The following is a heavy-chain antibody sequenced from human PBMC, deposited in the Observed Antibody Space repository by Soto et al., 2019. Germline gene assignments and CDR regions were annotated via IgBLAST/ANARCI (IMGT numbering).Heavy chain of an antibody. CDR2: SDREDGET. Sequence: QVRLIQSGTEVKKPGASVKVSCSLSGSALTELSLHWVRQAPGKGLEWMGCSDREDGETFYAQKFEGRLTITDDTSTNTAYMELRSLGSEDTAVYYCTRGTWFDPWGQGTLVAVSS. J-gene: IGHJ5*02. V-gene: IGHV1-24*01. CDR3: TRGTWFDP. CDR1: GSALTELS. D-gene: IGHD1-7*01.